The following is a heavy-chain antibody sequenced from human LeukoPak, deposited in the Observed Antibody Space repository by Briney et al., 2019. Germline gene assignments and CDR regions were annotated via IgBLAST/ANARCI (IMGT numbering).Heavy chain of an antibody. Sequence: GGSLRLSCAASGFTFSSYGMHWVRQAPGKGLEWVAFIGYDGSKKYYADSVKGRFTISRDNSKTTLYLQMNSLRADDTAVYYCAKGGPTGSNYFDFWGQGTLVTVSS. D-gene: IGHD1-26*01. CDR2: IGYDGSKK. CDR3: AKGGPTGSNYFDF. CDR1: GFTFSSYG. J-gene: IGHJ4*02. V-gene: IGHV3-30*02.